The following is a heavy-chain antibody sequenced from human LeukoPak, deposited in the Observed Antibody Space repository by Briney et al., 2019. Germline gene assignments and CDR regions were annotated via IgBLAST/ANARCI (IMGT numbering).Heavy chain of an antibody. Sequence: PGGSLRLSCTPSGFTFSSYAMHWVRQAPGKGLGWVAVIWFDGSNTYYADSVKGRFTISRDNSKNTLYLQMNSLRAEDTAVYYCARGAQSGGYSGPLDIWGQGTMVTVSS. CDR3: ARGAQSGGYSGPLDI. D-gene: IGHD1-26*01. CDR1: GFTFSSYA. J-gene: IGHJ3*02. CDR2: IWFDGSNT. V-gene: IGHV3-33*01.